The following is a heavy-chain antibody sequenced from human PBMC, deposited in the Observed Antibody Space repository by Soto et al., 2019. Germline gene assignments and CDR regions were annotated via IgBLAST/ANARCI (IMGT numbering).Heavy chain of an antibody. CDR2: ITTSSSYR. V-gene: IGHV3-21*01. CDR1: GFTFSSYW. D-gene: IGHD2-15*01. J-gene: IGHJ4*02. Sequence: PGGSLRLSCAASGFTFSSYWMSWVRQAPGKGLEWVSDITTSSSYRFYADSVKGRFTISRDDAKNSLYLQMNSLRAEDTGVYYCARDLGVALATLTLDYWGQGTLVTVS. CDR3: ARDLGVALATLTLDY.